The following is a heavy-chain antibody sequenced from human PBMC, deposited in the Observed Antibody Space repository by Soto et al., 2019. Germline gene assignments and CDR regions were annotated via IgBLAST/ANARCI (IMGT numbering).Heavy chain of an antibody. CDR1: GDNIKIDD. Sequence: PSGRMSLSCAAFGDNIKIDDVRWIRQPPGKGLEWIGYISYSGSTNYNASLKSRVTMSVDTSKNQFSLKLSSVTAADTAVYYCARDRLQYLDYWGLGKLVTGSS. CDR2: ISYSGST. V-gene: IGHV4-59*01. J-gene: IGHJ4*02. CDR3: ARDRLQYLDY. D-gene: IGHD4-4*01.